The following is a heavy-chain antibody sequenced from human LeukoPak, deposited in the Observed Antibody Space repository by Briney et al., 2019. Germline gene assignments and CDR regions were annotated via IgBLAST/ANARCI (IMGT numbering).Heavy chain of an antibody. CDR3: ARTPIAAAVHFDY. J-gene: IGHJ4*02. CDR1: GYTFTGYY. Sequence: ASVKVSCKASGYTFTGYYMHWVRQAPGQGLEWMGWINPNSGGTNYAQKFQGRVTMTRDTSISTAYMELSRLRSDDTAVYYCARTPIAAAVHFDYWGQGTLVTVSS. D-gene: IGHD6-13*01. CDR2: INPNSGGT. V-gene: IGHV1-2*02.